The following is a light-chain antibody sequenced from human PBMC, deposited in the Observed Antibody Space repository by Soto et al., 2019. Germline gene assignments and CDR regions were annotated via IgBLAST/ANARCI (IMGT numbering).Light chain of an antibody. CDR1: SSDVGGYNY. CDR2: HVS. Sequence: QSALTQPASVSGAPGQSIAISCTGTSSDVGGYNYVSWYQQYPGKAPKLVIYHVSNRPSGVSNRFSGSKSGNSASLTISGLQAEDEADYYCSSYTRTSTYVFGTGTQLTVL. J-gene: IGLJ1*01. V-gene: IGLV2-14*01. CDR3: SSYTRTSTYV.